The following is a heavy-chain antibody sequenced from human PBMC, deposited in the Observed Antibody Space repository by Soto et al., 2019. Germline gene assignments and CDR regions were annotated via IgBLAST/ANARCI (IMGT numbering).Heavy chain of an antibody. Sequence: QVQLVESGGGVVQPGRSLRLSCAASGFTFSSYGMHWVRQAPGKGLEWVAVIWYDGSNKYYADSVKGRFTISRDNSKNTLYLQVNSLRAEDTAVYYCARAMITFGGVIVPEDAFDIWGQGTMVTVSS. CDR3: ARAMITFGGVIVPEDAFDI. D-gene: IGHD3-16*02. V-gene: IGHV3-33*01. J-gene: IGHJ3*02. CDR1: GFTFSSYG. CDR2: IWYDGSNK.